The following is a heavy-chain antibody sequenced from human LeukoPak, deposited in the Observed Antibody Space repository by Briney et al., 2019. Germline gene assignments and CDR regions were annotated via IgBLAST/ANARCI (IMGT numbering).Heavy chain of an antibody. Sequence: GGSLRLSCAASGFTFSSYSMNWVRQAPGKGLEWVSSISSSSYIYYADSVKGRFTISRDNAKNSLYLQMNSLRAEDTAVYYCAXXXXXXXPASGAFDYWGQGTLVTVSS. CDR1: GFTFSSYS. CDR3: AXXXXXXXPASGAFDY. J-gene: IGHJ4*02. V-gene: IGHV3-21*01. CDR2: ISSSSYI.